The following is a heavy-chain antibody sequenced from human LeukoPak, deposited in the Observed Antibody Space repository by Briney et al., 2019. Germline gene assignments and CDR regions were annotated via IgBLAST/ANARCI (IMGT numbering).Heavy chain of an antibody. V-gene: IGHV4-59*01. CDR3: ARFSTGGWFVY. J-gene: IGHJ4*02. D-gene: IGHD6-19*01. CDR1: GGSISSYY. CDR2: IYYSGST. Sequence: SETLSLTCTVSGGSISSYYWSWIRQPPGKGPEWIGYIYYSGSTNYNPSLKSRVTISVDTSKNQFSLKLSSVTAADTAVYYCARFSTGGWFVYWGQGTLVTVSS.